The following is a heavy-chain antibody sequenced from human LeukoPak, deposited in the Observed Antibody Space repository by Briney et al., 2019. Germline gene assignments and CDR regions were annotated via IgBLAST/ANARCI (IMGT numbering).Heavy chain of an antibody. D-gene: IGHD2-2*01. CDR2: ISGNNDNP. Sequence: ASVKVSCKASGYTFTGYSMHWVRQAPEQGLEWMGWISGNNDNPNYGQKFQGRFTVTTDSSTSTAYMELRNLRFDDTAVYYCARDGTSTDDYWGQGTLVTVSS. CDR3: ARDGTSTDDY. CDR1: GYTFTGYS. J-gene: IGHJ4*02. V-gene: IGHV1-18*04.